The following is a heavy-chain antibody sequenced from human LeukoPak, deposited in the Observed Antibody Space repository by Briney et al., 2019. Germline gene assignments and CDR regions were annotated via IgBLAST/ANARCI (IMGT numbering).Heavy chain of an antibody. V-gene: IGHV1-69*13. CDR1: GGTFSSYA. CDR3: ARRDSSSAGDAFDI. D-gene: IGHD6-6*01. CDR2: IIPIFGTA. J-gene: IGHJ3*02. Sequence: SVKVSCKASGGTFSSYAISWVRQAPGQGLEWMGGIIPIFGTANYAQKFQGRFTITADESTSTAYMELSSLRSEDTAVYYCARRDSSSAGDAFDIWGQGTMVTVSS.